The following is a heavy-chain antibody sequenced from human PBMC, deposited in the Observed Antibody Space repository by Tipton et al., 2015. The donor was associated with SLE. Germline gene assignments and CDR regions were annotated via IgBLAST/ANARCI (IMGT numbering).Heavy chain of an antibody. CDR1: GYSFRSGYF. V-gene: IGHV4-38-2*01. Sequence: TLSLTCAISGYSFRSGYFWGWIRQPPGKGLEWIGSIYPDGTTYYNPSLRSRVTISVDTSKNQFFLQLTSVTAADTAVYFCARGREGVTTSDFDYWGQGTLVTVSS. CDR2: IYPDGTT. D-gene: IGHD4-17*01. J-gene: IGHJ4*02. CDR3: ARGREGVTTSDFDY.